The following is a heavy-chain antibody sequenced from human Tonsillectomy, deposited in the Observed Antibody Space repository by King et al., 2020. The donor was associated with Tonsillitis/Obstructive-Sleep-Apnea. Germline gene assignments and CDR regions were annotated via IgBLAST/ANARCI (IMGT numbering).Heavy chain of an antibody. J-gene: IGHJ6*02. CDR2: IDPSDSYT. Sequence: QLVQSGAEVKKPGESLRISCKGSGYSEYSFTSYWITWVRQMPGKGLEWMGRIDPSDSYTYYSPSFQGHVTLSADESISTAYLQWSSLKTSDTAAYDCASAYKWTDVPGYSYYGRDVWGQGTTVTVSS. D-gene: IGHD1-20*01. CDR3: ASAYKWTDVPGYSYYGRDV. CDR1: GYSEYSFTSYW. V-gene: IGHV5-10-1*01.